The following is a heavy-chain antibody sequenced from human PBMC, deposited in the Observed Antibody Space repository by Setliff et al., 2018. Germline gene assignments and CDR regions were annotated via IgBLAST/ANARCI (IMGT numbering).Heavy chain of an antibody. CDR1: GGTFSDYY. J-gene: IGHJ4*02. CDR2: INPRGST. Sequence: PSETLSLTCAAYGGTFSDYYWTWIRQPPGKGLEWIGEINPRGSTNYNPSLKSRATISIDTSKDQFSLKLISMSAADTAVYFCARGRNIAARLLDSWGQGALVTVSS. CDR3: ARGRNIAARLLDS. V-gene: IGHV4-34*01. D-gene: IGHD6-6*01.